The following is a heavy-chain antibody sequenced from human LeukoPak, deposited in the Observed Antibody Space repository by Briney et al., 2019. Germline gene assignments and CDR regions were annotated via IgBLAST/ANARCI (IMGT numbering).Heavy chain of an antibody. CDR1: GDSVSSNSVT. D-gene: IGHD2-2*01. CDR2: TYYRSTWYN. Sequence: SQTLSLTCAISGDSVSSNSVTWNWIKQSPSRGLEWLGRTYYRSTWYNDYAVSVRGRVTVNPDTSKNQFSLHLNSVTPEDTAVYYCARRLTQYDCFDPWGQGILVTVSS. V-gene: IGHV6-1*01. CDR3: ARRLTQYDCFDP. J-gene: IGHJ5*02.